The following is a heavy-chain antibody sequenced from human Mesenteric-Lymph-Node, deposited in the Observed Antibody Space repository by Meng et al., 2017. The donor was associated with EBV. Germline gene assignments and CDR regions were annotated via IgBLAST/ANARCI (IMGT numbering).Heavy chain of an antibody. J-gene: IGHJ4*02. D-gene: IGHD4-17*01. CDR2: IFHTGST. CDR1: GASISSTKW. CDR3: ATVGDYGDYVGLDN. V-gene: IGHV4-4*02. Sequence: GPLQTAGPVWWNPSGTLSLSCAVSGASISSTKWWGWVRQPPGKGLEWIGEIFHTGSTNYNPSLKSQLTMSVDKSKNQLSLKLTSVTAADTAVYYCATVGDYGDYVGLDNWGQGTLVTVSS.